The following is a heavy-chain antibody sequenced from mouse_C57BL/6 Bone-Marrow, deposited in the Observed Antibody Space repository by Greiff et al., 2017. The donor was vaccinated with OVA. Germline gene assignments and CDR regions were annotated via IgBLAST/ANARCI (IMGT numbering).Heavy chain of an antibody. CDR2: IDPENGDT. J-gene: IGHJ2*01. V-gene: IGHV14-4*01. CDR1: GFNIKDDY. Sequence: EVQLQQSGAELVRPGASVKLSCTASGFNIKDDYMHWVKQRPEQGLEWIGWIDPENGDTEYASKFQGKATITADTSSNTAYLQLSSLTSEDTAVYYCTGGITTVNYWGQGTTLTVSS. CDR3: TGGITTVNY. D-gene: IGHD1-1*01.